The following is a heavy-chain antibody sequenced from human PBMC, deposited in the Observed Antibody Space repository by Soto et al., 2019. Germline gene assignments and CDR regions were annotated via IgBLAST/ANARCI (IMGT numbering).Heavy chain of an antibody. Sequence: GGSLRLSCAASGFTFGDYAMHWVRQPPGKGLEWVSGISWNSGGIGYADSVKGRFTISRDNAKKSLYLQLNSLRDEDTALYYCAKCGSNSFYYNGMDVWGQGTTVTVSS. D-gene: IGHD2-15*01. CDR2: ISWNSGGI. CDR1: GFTFGDYA. J-gene: IGHJ6*02. CDR3: AKCGSNSFYYNGMDV. V-gene: IGHV3-9*01.